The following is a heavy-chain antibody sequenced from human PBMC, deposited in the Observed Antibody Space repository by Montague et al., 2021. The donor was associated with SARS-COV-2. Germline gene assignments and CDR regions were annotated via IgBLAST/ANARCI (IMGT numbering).Heavy chain of an antibody. CDR3: ASPNSGRWYYCDY. D-gene: IGHD4-23*01. J-gene: IGHJ4*02. CDR2: ISFSGST. V-gene: IGHV4-39*01. CDR1: GDSISSSRYF. Sequence: SETLSLTCTVSGDSISSSRYFWGWLRQPPGKGLVWIGCISFSGSTYYNLSIRNRVSIYADTSKIQISLKLSSVTAADTYVYYGASPNSGRWYYCDYWGQGTLVTASS.